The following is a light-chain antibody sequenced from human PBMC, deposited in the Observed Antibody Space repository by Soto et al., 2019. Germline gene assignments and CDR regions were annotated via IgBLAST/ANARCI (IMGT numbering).Light chain of an antibody. CDR3: CSYAGSSTLV. CDR1: SRDVGSYNL. J-gene: IGLJ2*01. V-gene: IGLV2-23*02. Sequence: QPASVSGSPGQSITISCTGTSRDVGSYNLVSWYQQHPGKAPKLMIYEVSKRPSGVSNRFSGSKSGNTASLTISGLQAEDEADYYCCSYAGSSTLVFGGGTKVTVL. CDR2: EVS.